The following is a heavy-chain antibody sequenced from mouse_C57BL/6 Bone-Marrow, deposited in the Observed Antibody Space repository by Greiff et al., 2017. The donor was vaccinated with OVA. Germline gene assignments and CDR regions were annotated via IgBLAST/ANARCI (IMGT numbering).Heavy chain of an antibody. CDR1: GYSITSGYY. J-gene: IGHJ4*01. D-gene: IGHD2-4*01. V-gene: IGHV3-6*01. CDR3: ARPSTMITTGIGAMDY. Sequence: EVKLQESGPGLVKPSQSLSLTCSVTGYSITSGYYWNWIRQFPGNKLEWMGYISYDGSNNYNPSLKNRISITRDPSKNQFFLKLNSVTTEETATYYCARPSTMITTGIGAMDYWGQGTSVTVSS. CDR2: ISYDGSN.